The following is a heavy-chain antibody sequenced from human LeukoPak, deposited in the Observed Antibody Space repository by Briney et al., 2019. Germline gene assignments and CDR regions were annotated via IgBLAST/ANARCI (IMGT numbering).Heavy chain of an antibody. CDR2: IKQDGSEK. CDR3: AREGPYGDYGFDY. D-gene: IGHD4-17*01. CDR1: GFTFSSYW. Sequence: GGSLRLSCAASGFTFSSYWMSWVRQAPGKGLEWVANIKQDGSEKYYVDSVKGRFTISRDNSKNTLYLQMNSLRAEDTAVYYCAREGPYGDYGFDYWGQGTLVTVSS. V-gene: IGHV3-7*03. J-gene: IGHJ4*02.